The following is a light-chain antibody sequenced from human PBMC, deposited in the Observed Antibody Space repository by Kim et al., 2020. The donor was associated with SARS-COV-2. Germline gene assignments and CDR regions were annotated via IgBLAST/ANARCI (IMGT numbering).Light chain of an antibody. V-gene: IGKV3-15*01. CDR1: QTVTSS. J-gene: IGKJ1*01. CDR2: GAS. CDR3: QQYNNWPQT. Sequence: EIAMTQSPATLSVSPGERATLSCRASQTVTSSFAWYQQKPGQPPRLLIYGASSRATGIPARFSGSGSGTEFTLTISSLQSGDFAVYYCQQYNNWPQTFGQGTKVDIK.